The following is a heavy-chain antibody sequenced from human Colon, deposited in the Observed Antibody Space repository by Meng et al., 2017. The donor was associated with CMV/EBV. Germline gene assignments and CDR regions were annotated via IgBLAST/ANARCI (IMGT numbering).Heavy chain of an antibody. CDR2: ISGSGGTT. Sequence: GGSLRLSCAASGFTFSDYYMRWIRQAPGKGLEWVSYISGSGGTTDYADSVRGRFTISRDNTKNSLYLQMNSLRAEDTAVYYCARDVGKSGYDYGSWGQGTLVTVSS. V-gene: IGHV3-11*01. D-gene: IGHD5-12*01. CDR1: GFTFSDYY. CDR3: ARDVGKSGYDYGS. J-gene: IGHJ5*02.